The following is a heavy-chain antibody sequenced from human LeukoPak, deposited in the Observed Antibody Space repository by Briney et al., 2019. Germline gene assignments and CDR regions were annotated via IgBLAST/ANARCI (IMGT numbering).Heavy chain of an antibody. CDR3: ARGVEGYDLHY. D-gene: IGHD5-12*01. J-gene: IGHJ4*02. V-gene: IGHV4-30-4*01. Sequence: SQTLSLTCTVSGGSISSGDYYWSWIRQPPGKGLEWIGYIYYSGSTYYNPSLKSRVTISVDTSKNLFSPKLTSVTAADTAVYYCARGVEGYDLHYWGQGTLVTVSS. CDR2: IYYSGST. CDR1: GGSISSGDYY.